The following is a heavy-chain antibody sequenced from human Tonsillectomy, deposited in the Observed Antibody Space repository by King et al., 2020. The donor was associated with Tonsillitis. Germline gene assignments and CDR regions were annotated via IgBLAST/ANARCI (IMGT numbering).Heavy chain of an antibody. CDR1: GGSFSGYY. J-gene: IGHJ3*02. CDR3: AIFGAFDI. CDR2: INHSGST. V-gene: IGHV4-34*01. D-gene: IGHD3-10*01. Sequence: VQLQQWGAGLLKPSETLSLTCAVYGGSFSGYYWSWIRQPPGKGLDRIGEINHSGSTNYNPSLKSRVTISVDTSKNQFSLKLSSVTAADTAVYYCAIFGAFDIWGQGTMVTVSS.